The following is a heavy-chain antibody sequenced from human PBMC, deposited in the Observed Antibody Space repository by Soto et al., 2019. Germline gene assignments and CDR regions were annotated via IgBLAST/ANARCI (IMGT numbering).Heavy chain of an antibody. CDR3: AKGAMIRGVMGNWFDP. CDR1: GGSISSYY. D-gene: IGHD3-10*01. J-gene: IGHJ5*02. Sequence: SETLSLTCTVSGGSISSYYWSWIRQPPGKGLEWIGYIYYSGSPNYNPSLKSRVTISLDTSKNQFSLKLSSVAAADTAVYYCAKGAMIRGVMGNWFDPWGQGTLVTVSS. V-gene: IGHV4-59*01. CDR2: IYYSGSP.